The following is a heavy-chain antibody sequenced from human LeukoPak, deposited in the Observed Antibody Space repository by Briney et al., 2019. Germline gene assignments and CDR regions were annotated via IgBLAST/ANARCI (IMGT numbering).Heavy chain of an antibody. Sequence: GGSLRLSCAASGFTFSSYAMSWVRQAPGRGLEWVSSGSGGSTYYAVSVKGRFTISRDNSKNTLYLQMNSLRAEDTAVYYCAKLLRFLELLLPHNYYYGMDVWGQGTTVTVSS. CDR3: AKLLRFLELLLPHNYYYGMDV. CDR2: SGSGGST. V-gene: IGHV3-23*01. CDR1: GFTFSSYA. D-gene: IGHD3-3*01. J-gene: IGHJ6*02.